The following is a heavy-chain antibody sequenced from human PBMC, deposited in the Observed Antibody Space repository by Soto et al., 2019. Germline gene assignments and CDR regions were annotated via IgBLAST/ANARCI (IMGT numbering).Heavy chain of an antibody. V-gene: IGHV5-51*01. CDR1: GYNFAGYW. D-gene: IGHD3-3*01. CDR2: IYPSDSDT. J-gene: IGHJ4*03. CDR3: ARGGVSTRTFDY. Sequence: GESLKISCKGSGYNFAGYWIAWVRQMPGKGLELMGIIYPSDSDTRYRPSFQGQVTISADKSISSAYLQWSSLRASDTAMYYCARGGVSTRTFDYWGQGTTVTVSS.